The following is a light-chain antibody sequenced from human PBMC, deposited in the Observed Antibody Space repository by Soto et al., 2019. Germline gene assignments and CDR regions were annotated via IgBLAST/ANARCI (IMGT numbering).Light chain of an antibody. Sequence: EIVMTQSPATLSVSPGERATLSCRASQSVSSNLAWYQQKPGQAPRLLIYGASTRATGIPARFSGSGSGTEFTLTISSRQSEGFAVYYCQQYNNWPPLTFGGGTKVEIK. CDR3: QQYNNWPPLT. V-gene: IGKV3-15*01. J-gene: IGKJ4*01. CDR1: QSVSSN. CDR2: GAS.